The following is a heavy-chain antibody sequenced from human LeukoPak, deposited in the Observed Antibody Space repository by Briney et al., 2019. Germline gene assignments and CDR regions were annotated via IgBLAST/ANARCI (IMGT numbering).Heavy chain of an antibody. CDR2: ISYDGSNK. V-gene: IGHV3-30*04. CDR1: GFTFSSYA. J-gene: IGHJ4*02. Sequence: GGSLRLSCAASGFTFSSYAMHWVRQAPGKGLEWVAVISYDGSNKYYADSVKGRFTISRDNSKNTLYLQMNSLRAEDTAVYYCARKENVYYYFDYWGQGTLVTVSS. CDR3: ARKENVYYYFDY. D-gene: IGHD3-10*01.